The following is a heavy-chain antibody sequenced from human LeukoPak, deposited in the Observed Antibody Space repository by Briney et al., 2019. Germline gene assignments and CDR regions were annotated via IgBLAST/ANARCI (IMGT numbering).Heavy chain of an antibody. V-gene: IGHV1-46*01. Sequence: ASVKVSCKASGYTFTSYYMHWVRQAPGQGLEWMGIINPSGGSTRYAQKFQDRVTMTRDTSASTLYMELSSLSSEDTAVYYCARGPATGTAWPFDYWGHGTMVTVSS. J-gene: IGHJ4*03. CDR2: INPSGGST. CDR3: ARGPATGTAWPFDY. CDR1: GYTFTSYY. D-gene: IGHD6-13*01.